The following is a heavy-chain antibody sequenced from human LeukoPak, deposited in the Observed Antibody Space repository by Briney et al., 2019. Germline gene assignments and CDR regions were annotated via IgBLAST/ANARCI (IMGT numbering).Heavy chain of an antibody. D-gene: IGHD3-10*01. CDR3: ARGREGSGSYYNLQH. J-gene: IGHJ1*01. Sequence: PGGSLRLSCAASGFTFSSYAMNWVRQAPGKGLEWVAVISYDGSNKYYADSVKGRFTISRDNSKNTLYLQMNSLRAEDTAVYYCARGREGSGSYYNLQHWGQGTLVTVSS. CDR2: ISYDGSNK. CDR1: GFTFSSYA. V-gene: IGHV3-30-3*01.